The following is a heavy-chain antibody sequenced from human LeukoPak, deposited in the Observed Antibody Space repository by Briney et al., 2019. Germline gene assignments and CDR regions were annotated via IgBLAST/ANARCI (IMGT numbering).Heavy chain of an antibody. D-gene: IGHD3-22*01. CDR1: GGSISSHY. J-gene: IGHJ5*02. CDR2: IYYSGNA. V-gene: IGHV4-59*08. Sequence: SETLSLTCIVSGGSISSHYWSWIRQPPGKGLEWIGYIYYSGNANYNPSPKSRVTISVDTSKNQFSLRLSSVTAADTAVYYCARHRGDSFYYDTFDPWGQGILVTVSS. CDR3: ARHRGDSFYYDTFDP.